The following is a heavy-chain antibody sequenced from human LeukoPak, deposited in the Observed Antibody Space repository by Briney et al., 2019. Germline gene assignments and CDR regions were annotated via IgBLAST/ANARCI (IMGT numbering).Heavy chain of an antibody. J-gene: IGHJ6*02. V-gene: IGHV1-8*01. Sequence: GASVNVSCKVSGYTFTSYDINWVRQATGQGLEWNGWMNPNGGNTSYAQQFQGRVNMTTNTSISTAYMELSSLRSEDTAVYYCARAEYKTSYDFWSGYYRSGDYYYYGMDVWGQGTTATVSS. D-gene: IGHD3-3*01. CDR1: GYTFTSYD. CDR3: ARAEYKTSYDFWSGYYRSGDYYYYGMDV. CDR2: MNPNGGNT.